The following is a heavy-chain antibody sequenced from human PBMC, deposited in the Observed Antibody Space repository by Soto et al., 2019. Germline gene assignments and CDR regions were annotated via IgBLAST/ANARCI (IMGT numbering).Heavy chain of an antibody. D-gene: IGHD1-26*01. Sequence: QVTLKESGPVLVKPTEPLTLTCTVSGFSLSNARMGVTWIRQPPGKALEWLAHIFSNDEKSYSTSLKSRRTLSADTSKSQVVLTMTNMDPVDTATYFCARHGRGVGARPLGYWGQGTLVTVPS. V-gene: IGHV2-26*01. CDR3: ARHGRGVGARPLGY. J-gene: IGHJ4*03. CDR1: GFSLSNARMG. CDR2: IFSNDEK.